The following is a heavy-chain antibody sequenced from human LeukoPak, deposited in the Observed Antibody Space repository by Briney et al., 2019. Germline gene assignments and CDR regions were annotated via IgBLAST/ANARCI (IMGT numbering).Heavy chain of an antibody. V-gene: IGHV6-1*01. CDR3: ARESTEIAAAGRFDY. CDR2: TYYRSRWLN. J-gene: IGHJ4*02. D-gene: IGHD6-13*01. CDR1: GDSVSSHDAA. Sequence: SQTLSLTCAISGDSVSSHDAAWNWIRQSPSRGLEWLGRTYYRSRWLNDYAVSAKSRITINPDTSKNQFSLQLNSVTPEDTAVYYCARESTEIAAAGRFDYWGQGTLVTVSS.